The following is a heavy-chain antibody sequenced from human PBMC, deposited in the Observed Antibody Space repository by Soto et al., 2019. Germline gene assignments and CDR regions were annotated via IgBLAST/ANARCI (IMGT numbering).Heavy chain of an antibody. J-gene: IGHJ4*02. CDR1: GFTFSTYA. CDR2: ISGSGGRI. Sequence: EVQLLESGGGLVQPGGSLRLSCAASGFTFSTYAMAWVRQAPGQGLEWVSGISGSGGRIYYADSVQGRFTISRDNSKNTLDVQMNSLRAEDTAVYYCAKIDYSDSGGYASLFDYWGQGALVTVSS. V-gene: IGHV3-23*01. D-gene: IGHD3-22*01. CDR3: AKIDYSDSGGYASLFDY.